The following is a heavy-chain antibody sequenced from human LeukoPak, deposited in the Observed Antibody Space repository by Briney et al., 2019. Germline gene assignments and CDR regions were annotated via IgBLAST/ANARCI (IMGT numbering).Heavy chain of an antibody. D-gene: IGHD2-15*01. CDR1: GDSISSSSSY. CDR3: ARANGGGCSGGSCYSPFDY. CDR2: IYHSGST. V-gene: IGHV4-30-2*01. J-gene: IGHJ4*02. Sequence: SSETLSLTCIVSGDSISSSSSYWSWIRQPPGKGLEWIGYIYHSGSTYYNPSLKSRVTISVDRSKNQFSLKLSSVTAADTAVYYCARANGGGCSGGSCYSPFDYWGQGTLVTVSS.